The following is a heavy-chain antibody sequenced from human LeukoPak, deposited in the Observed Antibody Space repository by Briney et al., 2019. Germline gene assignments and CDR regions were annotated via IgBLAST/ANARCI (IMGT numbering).Heavy chain of an antibody. CDR2: ISYDGSNK. D-gene: IGHD2-15*01. CDR3: AKDLIGYCSGGSCYVGMDV. V-gene: IGHV3-30*18. CDR1: GFTFSSYG. J-gene: IGHJ6*02. Sequence: PGGSLRLSCAASGFTFSSYGMHWVRQAPGKGLEWVAVISYDGSNKYYADSVKGRFTNSRDNSKNTLYLQMNSLRAEDTAVYYCAKDLIGYCSGGSCYVGMDVWGQGTTVTVSS.